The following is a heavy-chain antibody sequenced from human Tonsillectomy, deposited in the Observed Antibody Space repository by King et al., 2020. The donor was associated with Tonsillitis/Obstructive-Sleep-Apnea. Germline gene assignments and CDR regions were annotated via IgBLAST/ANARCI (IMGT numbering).Heavy chain of an antibody. CDR1: GFTFTDYY. D-gene: IGHD3-22*01. V-gene: IGHV3-11*05. Sequence: VQLVESGGGLVNPGGSLRLSCAASGFTFTDYYMSWIRQAPGKGLEWVSYITGSSSYTNYADSVKGRFTISRDNAKNSLYLQVNSLRAEDTAVYYCARGTYYYDTSGSPTPSYAFDIWGQGTMVTVSS. CDR2: ITGSSSYT. J-gene: IGHJ3*02. CDR3: ARGTYYYDTSGSPTPSYAFDI.